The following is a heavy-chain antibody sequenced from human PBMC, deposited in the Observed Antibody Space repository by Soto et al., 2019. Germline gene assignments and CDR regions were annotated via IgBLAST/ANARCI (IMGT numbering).Heavy chain of an antibody. CDR1: DYTFTSYA. J-gene: IGHJ4*02. CDR3: SRVASGGIYSEHFDY. V-gene: IGHV1-18*01. D-gene: IGHD2-15*01. Sequence: ASVKVSCKTSDYTFTSYAISWVRQAPGHGLEWMGWIAASNGATNYARIFQDRLTMTTDTSTNTAFMELRNLRSDDTAVYFCSRVASGGIYSEHFDYWGQGTQVTVSS. CDR2: IAASNGAT.